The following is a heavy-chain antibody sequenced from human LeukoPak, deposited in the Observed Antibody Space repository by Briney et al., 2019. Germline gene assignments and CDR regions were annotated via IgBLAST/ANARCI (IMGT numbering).Heavy chain of an antibody. D-gene: IGHD3-10*01. V-gene: IGHV3-48*04. Sequence: GGSLRLSCAASGFTFSSYSMNWVRQAPGKGLEWVSYISSSSTIYYADSVKGRCTISRDNAKNSLYLQMNSLRAEDTAVYYCASDTMVRGVIYDYWGQGTLVTVSS. CDR1: GFTFSSYS. CDR2: ISSSSTI. CDR3: ASDTMVRGVIYDY. J-gene: IGHJ4*02.